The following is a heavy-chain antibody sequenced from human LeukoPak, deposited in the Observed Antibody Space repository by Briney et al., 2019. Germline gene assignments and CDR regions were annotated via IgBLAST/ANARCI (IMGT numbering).Heavy chain of an antibody. Sequence: PGASLRLSCAASGFTFSSYAMSWVRQAPGKGLEWVSAISGSGGSTYYADSVKGRFTISRDNSKNTLYLQMNSLRAEDTAVYYWAKGGFEIAEAGGNFDYWGQGTLVTVSS. V-gene: IGHV3-23*01. CDR3: AKGGFEIAEAGGNFDY. CDR1: GFTFSSYA. D-gene: IGHD6-13*01. CDR2: ISGSGGST. J-gene: IGHJ4*02.